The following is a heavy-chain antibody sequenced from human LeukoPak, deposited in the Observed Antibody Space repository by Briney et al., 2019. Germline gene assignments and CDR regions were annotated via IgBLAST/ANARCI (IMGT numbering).Heavy chain of an antibody. Sequence: SVKVSCKASGGTFSSYAISWVRQAPGQGLEWMGRIIPIFGTANYAQKFQGRVTITADESTSTAYMELSSLRSEDTAVYYCATPGYCSGGSCYSDAFDIWGQGTMVTVSS. J-gene: IGHJ3*02. CDR3: ATPGYCSGGSCYSDAFDI. D-gene: IGHD2-15*01. CDR1: GGTFSSYA. V-gene: IGHV1-69*13. CDR2: IIPIFGTA.